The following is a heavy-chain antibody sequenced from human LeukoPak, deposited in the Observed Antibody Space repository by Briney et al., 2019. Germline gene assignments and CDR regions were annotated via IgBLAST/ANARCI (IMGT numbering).Heavy chain of an antibody. Sequence: GGSLRLSCAASGFTFSSHAMSWVRQAPGKGLEWVPAISGSGINTYYADSVKGRFTISRDNSKNTLYLQMNSLRAEDTAVYYCARLPLRRSCFDYWGQGTLVTVSS. V-gene: IGHV3-23*01. CDR3: ARLPLRRSCFDY. CDR1: GFTFSSHA. D-gene: IGHD3-10*01. CDR2: ISGSGINT. J-gene: IGHJ4*02.